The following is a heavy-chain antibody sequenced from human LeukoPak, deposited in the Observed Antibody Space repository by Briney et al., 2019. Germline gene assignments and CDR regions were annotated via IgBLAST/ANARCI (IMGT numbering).Heavy chain of an antibody. CDR1: GFTFSSYG. CDR3: AKLPGQWLGNGAFDI. CDR2: ISYDGSNK. Sequence: PGGSLRLSCAASGFTFSSYGMHWVRQAPGKGLEWVAVISYDGSNKYYADSVKGRFTISRDNSKNTLYLQMNSLRAEDTAVYYCAKLPGQWLGNGAFDIWGQGTMVTVSS. V-gene: IGHV3-30*18. J-gene: IGHJ3*02. D-gene: IGHD6-19*01.